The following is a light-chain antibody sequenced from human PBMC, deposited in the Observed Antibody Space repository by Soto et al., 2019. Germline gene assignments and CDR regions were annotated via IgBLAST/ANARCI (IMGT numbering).Light chain of an antibody. V-gene: IGLV2-23*01. CDR2: EGS. CDR3: CSYAGSSTYVV. CDR1: SSDVGSYNL. J-gene: IGLJ2*01. Sequence: QSALTQPASVSGSPGQSITISCTGTSSDVGSYNLVSWYQQHPGKAPKLMIYEGSKRHSGVSHRFSGSKSGNTASLTISGLQAEDEADYYCCSYAGSSTYVVFGGGTKLTVL.